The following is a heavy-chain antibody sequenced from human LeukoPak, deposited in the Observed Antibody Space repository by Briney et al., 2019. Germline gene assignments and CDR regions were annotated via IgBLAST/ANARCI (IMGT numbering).Heavy chain of an antibody. D-gene: IGHD3-10*01. CDR2: IKQDGSEK. CDR3: ARDIAYYYGSGSYRGAYFDY. J-gene: IGHJ4*02. V-gene: IGHV3-7*01. Sequence: GGSLRLSCAASGFIFSSYWMSWVRQAPGKGLEWVANIKQDGSEKYYVDSVKGRFTISRDNAKNSLYLQMNSLRAEDTTVYYCARDIAYYYGSGSYRGAYFDYWGQGTLVTVSS. CDR1: GFIFSSYW.